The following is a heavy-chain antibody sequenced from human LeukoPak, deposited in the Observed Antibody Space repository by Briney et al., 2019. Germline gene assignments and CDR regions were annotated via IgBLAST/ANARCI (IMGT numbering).Heavy chain of an antibody. CDR2: ISTSSSYI. V-gene: IGHV3-21*01. CDR3: ARAAIAAARIYYYMDV. Sequence: GGSLRLSCAASGFTFSSYAMSWVRQAPGKGLEWVSFISTSSSYIHNADSVKGRFTISRDNAENSLYLQMNSLRAEDTAVYYCARAAIAAARIYYYMDVWGKGTTVTVSS. J-gene: IGHJ6*03. CDR1: GFTFSSYA. D-gene: IGHD6-13*01.